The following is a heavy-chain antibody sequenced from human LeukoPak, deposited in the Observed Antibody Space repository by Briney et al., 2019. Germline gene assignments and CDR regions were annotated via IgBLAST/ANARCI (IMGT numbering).Heavy chain of an antibody. CDR3: ARDFSGTPGY. CDR2: LYNAGST. D-gene: IGHD2-2*01. Sequence: GGSLRLSCVASGFIVSNNYMSWVRQAPGKGLEWVSVLYNAGSTYYADSVKGRFTISRDNSKNTLYLQMNSLRAEDTAVYYCARDFSGTPGYWGQGTLVTVSS. J-gene: IGHJ4*02. CDR1: GFIVSNNY. V-gene: IGHV3-53*01.